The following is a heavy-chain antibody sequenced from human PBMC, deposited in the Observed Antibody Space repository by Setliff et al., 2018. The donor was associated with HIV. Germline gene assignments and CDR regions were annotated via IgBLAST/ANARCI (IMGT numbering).Heavy chain of an antibody. CDR3: ARDTRIAATGTYYFDY. J-gene: IGHJ4*02. CDR1: GGSISSGGYY. D-gene: IGHD6-13*01. Sequence: PSETLSLTCTVSGGSISSGGYYWNWIRQHPGKGLEWIGYIYYSGSTYYNPSLKSRVTISVDTSKNQFSLKLSSVTAADTAVYYCARDTRIAATGTYYFDYWGQGTLGTVS. CDR2: IYYSGST. V-gene: IGHV4-31*03.